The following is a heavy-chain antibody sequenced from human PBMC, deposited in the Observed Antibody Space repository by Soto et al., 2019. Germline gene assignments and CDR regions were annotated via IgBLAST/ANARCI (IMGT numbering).Heavy chain of an antibody. D-gene: IGHD2-2*01. Sequence: SETLSLTGIVCGGSLSSYDCRWIRQPPWKGLERIGHIYYSGSTNYNPSLTSRVTISADTSKNHFSLKLRSVTAADTAAYYCAREHCSITGRFPGDWFDPWGQRTLV. V-gene: IGHV4-59*01. CDR3: AREHCSITGRFPGDWFDP. CDR2: IYYSGST. CDR1: GGSLSSYD. J-gene: IGHJ5*02.